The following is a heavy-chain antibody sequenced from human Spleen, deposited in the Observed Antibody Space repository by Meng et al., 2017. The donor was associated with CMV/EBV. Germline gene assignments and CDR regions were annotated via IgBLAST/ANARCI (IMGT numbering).Heavy chain of an antibody. J-gene: IGHJ3*02. CDR3: ARENTFMESALDI. Sequence: SETLSLTCSVSGGSISSSRYYWGWIRQPPGKGLEWIGSIFYSGSTYYNPSLKSRVTISVDTSKNQFSLKLSSLTAADTAVYYCARENTFMESALDIWGQGTMVTVSS. CDR1: GGSISSSRYY. CDR2: IFYSGST. V-gene: IGHV4-39*07. D-gene: IGHD3-3*02.